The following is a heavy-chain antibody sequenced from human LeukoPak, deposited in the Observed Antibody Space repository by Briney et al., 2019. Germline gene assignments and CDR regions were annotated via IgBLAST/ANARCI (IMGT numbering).Heavy chain of an antibody. Sequence: GASVKVSCKVSGYTLTELSMHWVRQAPGKGLEWMGGFDPEDGETIYAQKFQGRVTMTEDTSTDTAYMELSSLRSEDTAVYYCARSGPSLRSAWFDPWGQGTLVTVSS. CDR1: GYTLTELS. D-gene: IGHD5-12*01. CDR3: ARSGPSLRSAWFDP. J-gene: IGHJ5*02. CDR2: FDPEDGET. V-gene: IGHV1-24*01.